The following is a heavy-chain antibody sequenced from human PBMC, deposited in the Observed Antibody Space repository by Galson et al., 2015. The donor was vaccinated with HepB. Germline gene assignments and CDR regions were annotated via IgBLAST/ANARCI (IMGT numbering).Heavy chain of an antibody. Sequence: PLRLSCAASGFTYSNAWMNCVRQAPGKGLEWVGRIKSKTDGGTTDYAAPVKGRFSISRDDSKNTLYLQMNSLKTEDTAVHYCTTILAVAGSVIYYYMDVWGKGTTVTVSS. D-gene: IGHD6-19*01. CDR3: TTILAVAGSVIYYYMDV. CDR2: IKSKTDGGTT. J-gene: IGHJ6*03. V-gene: IGHV3-15*07. CDR1: GFTYSNAW.